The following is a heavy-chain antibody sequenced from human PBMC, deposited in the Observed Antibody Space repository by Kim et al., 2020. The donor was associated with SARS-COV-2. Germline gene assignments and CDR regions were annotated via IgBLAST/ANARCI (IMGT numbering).Heavy chain of an antibody. CDR2: IKQDGSGT. CDR1: GFTFSSYW. Sequence: GGSLRLSCAASGFTFSSYWMSWVRQAPGKGLEWVSNIKQDGSGTYYVDSVKGRFTISRDNAKNSLYLQMNSLRAEDTAVYYCARDERSSRAPIYYYYGMDVWGQGTTVTVSS. V-gene: IGHV3-7*01. D-gene: IGHD6-13*01. J-gene: IGHJ6*02. CDR3: ARDERSSRAPIYYYYGMDV.